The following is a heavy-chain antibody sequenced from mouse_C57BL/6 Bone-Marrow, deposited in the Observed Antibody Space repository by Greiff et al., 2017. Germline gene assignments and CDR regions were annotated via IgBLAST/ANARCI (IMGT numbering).Heavy chain of an antibody. J-gene: IGHJ4*01. Sequence: QVQLQQPGAELVKPGASVKLSCKASGYTFTSYWMHWVKQRPGQGLEWIGMIHPNSGSTNYNQKFKGKATLTVDKSSSTAYMQLSSLTSEDSAVYFCARDWVYAMDYWGQGTSVTVSS. CDR3: ARDWVYAMDY. CDR1: GYTFTSYW. D-gene: IGHD4-1*01. V-gene: IGHV1-64*01. CDR2: IHPNSGST.